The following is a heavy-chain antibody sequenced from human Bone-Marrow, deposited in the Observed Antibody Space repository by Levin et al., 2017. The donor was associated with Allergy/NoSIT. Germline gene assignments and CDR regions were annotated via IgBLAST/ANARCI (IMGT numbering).Heavy chain of an antibody. CDR2: FNPNSGGT. V-gene: IGHV1-2*02. D-gene: IGHD1-1*01. J-gene: IGHJ4*02. CDR1: GYTFTDYY. Sequence: GESLKISCEASGYTFTDYYIHWLRQAPGQRLEWMGWFNPNSGGTYYAQKFQGRVTMTRDTSITTAYMELSRLKSDDTAVYFLAKDRAPSGNWLFDYWGQGTLVTVSS. CDR3: AKDRAPSGNWLFDY.